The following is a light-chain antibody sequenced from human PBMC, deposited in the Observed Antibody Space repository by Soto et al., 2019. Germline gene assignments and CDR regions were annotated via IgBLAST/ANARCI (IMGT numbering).Light chain of an antibody. CDR1: QSISNW. Sequence: DIQMTQSPSTLSASVGDRVTITCRASQSISNWLAWYQQKPGKAPNLLIYQASSLESGVPSRFSGSGSGTEFTLTITAPQPDDFPRYDCQQYNSYPSKFDQGTKVEIK. V-gene: IGKV1-5*03. J-gene: IGKJ1*01. CDR3: QQYNSYPSK. CDR2: QAS.